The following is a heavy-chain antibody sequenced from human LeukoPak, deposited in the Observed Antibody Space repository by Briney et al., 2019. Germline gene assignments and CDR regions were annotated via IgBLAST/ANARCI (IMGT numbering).Heavy chain of an antibody. D-gene: IGHD3-22*01. CDR2: IYYSGST. CDR3: ARDLDYYDSTWFDP. Sequence: SETLSLTCTVSGGSISSSSYYWGWIRQPPGKGLEWIGSIYYSGSTYYNPCLKSRVTRSVDTPKNQFSLKLSSVTAADTAVYYCARDLDYYDSTWFDPWGQGTLVTVSS. CDR1: GGSISSSSYY. V-gene: IGHV4-39*07. J-gene: IGHJ5*02.